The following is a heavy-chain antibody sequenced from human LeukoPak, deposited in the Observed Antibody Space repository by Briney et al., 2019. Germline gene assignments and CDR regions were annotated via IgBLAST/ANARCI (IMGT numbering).Heavy chain of an antibody. CDR2: ISSSSSYI. J-gene: IGHJ4*02. V-gene: IGHV3-21*04. CDR3: ARGRWLRFGGIAAD. Sequence: GGSLRLSCAASGFTFSSYSMNWVRQAPGKGLEWVSSISSSSSYIYYADSVKGRFTISRDNAKNSLYLQMNSLRAEDTAVYYCARGRWLRFGGIAADWGQGTLVTVSS. D-gene: IGHD5-12*01. CDR1: GFTFSSYS.